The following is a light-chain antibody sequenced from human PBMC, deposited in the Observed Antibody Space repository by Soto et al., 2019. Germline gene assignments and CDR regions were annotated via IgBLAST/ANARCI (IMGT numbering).Light chain of an antibody. V-gene: IGKV3-11*01. J-gene: IGKJ5*01. CDR2: DAS. CDR3: QQRSNWPPIT. CDR1: QSVSSY. Sequence: EIVLTQSPATLSLSPGERATLSCRASQSVSSYLAWYQQKPGQAPRLLIYDASNRATGIPARFSGSGSGTDFTLTISSLEPGDFAVYYCQQRSNWPPITLGQGTRLEIK.